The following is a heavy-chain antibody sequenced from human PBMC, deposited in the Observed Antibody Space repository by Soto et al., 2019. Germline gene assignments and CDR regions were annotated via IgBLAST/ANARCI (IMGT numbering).Heavy chain of an antibody. CDR2: TYYRSKWYN. CDR3: ARGADYDILTGYYYYYYGMDV. J-gene: IGHJ6*02. V-gene: IGHV6-1*01. CDR1: GDSVSSNSAA. D-gene: IGHD3-9*01. Sequence: SQTLSLTCAISGDSVSSNSAAWNWIRQSPSRGLEWLGRTYYRSKWYNDYAVSVKSRITINPDTSKNQFSLKLSSVTAADTAVYYCARGADYDILTGYYYYYYGMDVWGQGTTVTVSS.